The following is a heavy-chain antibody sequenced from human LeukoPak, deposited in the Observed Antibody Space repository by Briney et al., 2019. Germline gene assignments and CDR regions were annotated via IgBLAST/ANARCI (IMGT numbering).Heavy chain of an antibody. V-gene: IGHV3-9*01. CDR2: VSWNTDHI. CDR3: AKSPSFTLGGGYVDS. CDR1: GFIFHDYV. J-gene: IGHJ4*02. Sequence: PGRSLRLSCEVSGFIFHDYVMHWVRHAPGKGLEWVSGVSWNTDHIVYADSVKGRFTISRDNDRNTLHLQMNSLRVEDTAFYFCAKSPSFTLGGGYVDSWGRGTLVTVSS. D-gene: IGHD3-10*01.